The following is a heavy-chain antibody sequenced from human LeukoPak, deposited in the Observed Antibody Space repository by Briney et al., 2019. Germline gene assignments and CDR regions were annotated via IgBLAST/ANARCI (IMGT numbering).Heavy chain of an antibody. CDR3: ASPEYSSGYQPSYY. Sequence: GESLKISCKGSGYSFTSYWIGWVRQMPGKGLEWMGIIYPGDSDTRYSPSFQGQVTISADKSISTAYLQSSSLKASHTPMYYCASPEYSSGYQPSYYWGQGTLVTVSS. CDR2: IYPGDSDT. V-gene: IGHV5-51*01. J-gene: IGHJ4*02. D-gene: IGHD6-19*01. CDR1: GYSFTSYW.